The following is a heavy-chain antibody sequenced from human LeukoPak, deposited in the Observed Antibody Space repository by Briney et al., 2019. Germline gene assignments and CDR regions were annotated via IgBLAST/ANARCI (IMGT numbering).Heavy chain of an antibody. CDR2: ISGSGGST. V-gene: IGHV3-23*01. CDR1: GFTFSSYA. Sequence: GGSPRLSCAASGFTFSSYAMSWVRQAPGKGLKWVSAISGSGGSTYYADSVKGRFTISRDNSKNTLYLQMNSLRAEDTAVYYCAVIVVVPAAERDAFDIWGQGTMVTVSS. CDR3: AVIVVVPAAERDAFDI. J-gene: IGHJ3*02. D-gene: IGHD2-2*01.